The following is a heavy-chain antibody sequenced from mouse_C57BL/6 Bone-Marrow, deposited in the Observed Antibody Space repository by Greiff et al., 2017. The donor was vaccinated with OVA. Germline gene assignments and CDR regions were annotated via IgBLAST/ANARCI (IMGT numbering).Heavy chain of an antibody. V-gene: IGHV3-8*01. J-gene: IGHJ2*01. D-gene: IGHD2-12*01. CDR2: ISYSGST. CDR1: GYSITSDY. Sequence: EVQLVESGPGLAKPSQTLSLTCSVTGYSITSDYWNWIRKFPGNKLEYMGYISYSGSTYYNTSLKSRISITRDTTKNQYYLQLKSVTNKDTATYYCARLRQGDYFDYWGQGTTLTVSS. CDR3: ARLRQGDYFDY.